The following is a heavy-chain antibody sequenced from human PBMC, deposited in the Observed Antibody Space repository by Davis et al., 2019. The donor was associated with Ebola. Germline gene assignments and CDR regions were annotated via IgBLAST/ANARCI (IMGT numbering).Heavy chain of an antibody. Sequence: GGSLKISCAASGFTFSSYAMSWVRQAPGKGLEWVSAISGSGGSTYYADSVKGRFTISRDNSKNTLYLQMNGLRAEDTAVYYCARDLIFTIFVGMDVWGQGTTVTVSS. CDR3: ARDLIFTIFVGMDV. D-gene: IGHD3-3*01. J-gene: IGHJ6*02. CDR2: ISGSGGST. V-gene: IGHV3-23*01. CDR1: GFTFSSYA.